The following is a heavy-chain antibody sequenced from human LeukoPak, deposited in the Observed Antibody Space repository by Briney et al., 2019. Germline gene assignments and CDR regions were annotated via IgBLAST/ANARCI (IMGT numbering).Heavy chain of an antibody. CDR1: GGSISNYY. CDR3: VRGGYSYGYGLGLLDY. D-gene: IGHD5-18*01. J-gene: IGHJ4*02. CDR2: IYNSGRT. Sequence: TETLSLTCTVSGGSISNYYWNWIRQPPGKVLEWIGYIYNSGRTNYNPSLKSRVTVSVDTSKNQFSLKLSSVTAADTAVYYCVRGGYSYGYGLGLLDYWGQGSLVTVSS. V-gene: IGHV4-59*01.